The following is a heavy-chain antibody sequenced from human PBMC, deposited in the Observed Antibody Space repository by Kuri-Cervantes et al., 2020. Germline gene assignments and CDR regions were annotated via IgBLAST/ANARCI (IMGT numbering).Heavy chain of an antibody. V-gene: IGHV3-15*01. CDR1: GFTFSNAW. J-gene: IGHJ6*03. CDR3: TTGGAVAGYYYYYYMDV. Sequence: GESLKISCAASGFTFSNAWMSWVRQAPGKGLEWVGRIKSKTDGGTTDYAAPVKGRFTISRDDSKNTLYLQMNSLKTEDTAVYYCTTGGAVAGYYYYYYMDVWGKGTTVTVSS. CDR2: IKSKTDGGTT. D-gene: IGHD6-19*01.